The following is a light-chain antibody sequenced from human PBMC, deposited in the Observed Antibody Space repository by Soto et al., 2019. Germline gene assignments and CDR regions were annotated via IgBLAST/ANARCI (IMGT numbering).Light chain of an antibody. CDR2: EVS. CDR3: SSYTSSSTYV. V-gene: IGLV2-14*01. J-gene: IGLJ1*01. CDR1: SSDVGGYNY. Sequence: QSVLTQPASVSGSPGQSITISCTGTSSDVGGYNYVSWYQQYPGKAPKLMIYEVSNRPSGVSNRFSGSKSGNTASLTISGLQADAEADYYCSSYTSSSTYVFGTGTKLTVL.